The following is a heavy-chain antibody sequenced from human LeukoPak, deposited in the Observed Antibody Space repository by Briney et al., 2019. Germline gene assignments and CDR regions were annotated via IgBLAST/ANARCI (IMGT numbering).Heavy chain of an antibody. CDR1: GFTFSDYY. CDR3: ARALCYDSSGPGY. CDR2: ISSSSSYT. V-gene: IGHV3-11*05. Sequence: PGGSLRLSCAASGFTFSDYYMSWIRQAPGKGLEWVSYISSSSSYTNYADSVKGRFTISRDNAKNSLYLQMNSLRAEDTAVYYCARALCYDSSGPGYWGQGTLVTVSS. J-gene: IGHJ4*02. D-gene: IGHD3-22*01.